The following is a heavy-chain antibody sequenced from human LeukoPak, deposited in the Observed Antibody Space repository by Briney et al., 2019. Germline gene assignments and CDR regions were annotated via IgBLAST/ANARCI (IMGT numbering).Heavy chain of an antibody. CDR3: ARDDCSSTSCYLAGGYYYYGMDV. CDR2: ISAGGDGT. J-gene: IGHJ6*02. Sequence: GGSLRLSCAASGFTFSSYAMSWVRQTPGKGLEWVSAISAGGDGTYYADSVKGRFTISRDNAKNSLYLQMNSLRAEDTAVYYCARDDCSSTSCYLAGGYYYYGMDVWGQGTTVTVSS. D-gene: IGHD2-2*01. CDR1: GFTFSSYA. V-gene: IGHV3-23*01.